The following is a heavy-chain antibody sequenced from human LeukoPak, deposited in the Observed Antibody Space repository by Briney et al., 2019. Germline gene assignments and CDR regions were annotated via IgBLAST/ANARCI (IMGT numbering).Heavy chain of an antibody. V-gene: IGHV1-8*01. CDR3: ATDRYYDILTGYYYNWFDP. Sequence: WASVKVSCKASGYTFTSYHIDWVRQAAGQGPEWMGWMNPSSGHTGYAQNLQGRVTMTRDTSINTAYMELSSLRSEDTAVYYCATDRYYDILTGYYYNWFDPWGQGTLVTVSS. J-gene: IGHJ5*02. D-gene: IGHD3-9*01. CDR2: MNPSSGHT. CDR1: GYTFTSYH.